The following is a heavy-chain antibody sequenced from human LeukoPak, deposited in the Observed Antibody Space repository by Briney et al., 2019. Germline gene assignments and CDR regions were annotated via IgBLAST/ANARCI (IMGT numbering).Heavy chain of an antibody. Sequence: PGGSLRLSCAASGFTFSSYSMHWVRQAPGKGLEWVPFISSGSTYINYADSVKGRFTTSRDNAKNTLYLQMNSLRAEDTAVYYCARTQPPDVWGKGTMVTVS. CDR3: ARTQPPDV. CDR2: ISSGSTYI. V-gene: IGHV3-21*06. CDR1: GFTFSSYS. J-gene: IGHJ6*03.